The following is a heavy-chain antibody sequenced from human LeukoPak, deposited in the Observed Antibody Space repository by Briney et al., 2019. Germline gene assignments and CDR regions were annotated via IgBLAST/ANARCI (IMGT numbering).Heavy chain of an antibody. CDR1: GYTFSDYY. J-gene: IGHJ4*02. V-gene: IGHV1-2*02. CDR3: ARDRIRSIAVAGTGLIDY. CDR2: INPNSAGT. D-gene: IGHD6-19*01. Sequence: ASVKVSCKASGYTFSDYYMHWVRQAPGQGPEWMGWINPNSAGTKYAQKFQGRVTMTRDTSISTAYMEVSSLTSDDTAVYYCARDRIRSIAVAGTGLIDYWGQGTLVTVSS.